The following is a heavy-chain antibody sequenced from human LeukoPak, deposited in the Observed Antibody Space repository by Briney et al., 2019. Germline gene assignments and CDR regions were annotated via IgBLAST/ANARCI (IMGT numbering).Heavy chain of an antibody. J-gene: IGHJ4*02. CDR2: IRQDGGDK. CDR3: ARYFDNTAYSWRRFDY. Sequence: GVSLRLSCAASGFTFSNFWMTWVRQAPGKGPEWLATIRQDGGDKWYLDSVKGRFTISRDNAKNSWYLQMNSLRAEDTAVYYCARYFDNTAYSWRRFDYWGQGALVTVSS. D-gene: IGHD2-21*02. CDR1: GFTFSNFW. V-gene: IGHV3-7*01.